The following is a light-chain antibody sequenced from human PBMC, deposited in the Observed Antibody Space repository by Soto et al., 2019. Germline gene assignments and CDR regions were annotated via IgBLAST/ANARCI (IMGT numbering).Light chain of an antibody. CDR2: DAS. J-gene: IGKJ1*01. V-gene: IGKV3-15*01. CDR3: QQFYNWPRT. CDR1: QSVSSK. Sequence: EIAMTQSPATLSVSPGERATLSCRASQSVSSKLAWYQQKPGQAPRLLIYDASTRATGIPARFSGSGSGTEFTLTISSLQSEDFAVYYCQQFYNWPRTFGQGTKV.